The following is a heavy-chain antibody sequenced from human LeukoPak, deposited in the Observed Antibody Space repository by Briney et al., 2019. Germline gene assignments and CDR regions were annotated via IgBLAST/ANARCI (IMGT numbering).Heavy chain of an antibody. CDR2: IKSKTDVGTT. D-gene: IGHD6-6*01. CDR1: GFSFNNEFTFSNAW. V-gene: IGHV3-15*01. CDR3: TTVGSEYSSSPLHYYYYGMDV. Sequence: GGSLRLSCAASGFSFNNEFTFSNAWMSWVRQAPGKGLEWVGRIKSKTDVGTTDYAAPVKGRFTISRDDSKNTLYLQMNSLKTEDTAVYYCTTVGSEYSSSPLHYYYYGMDVWGQGTTVTVSS. J-gene: IGHJ6*02.